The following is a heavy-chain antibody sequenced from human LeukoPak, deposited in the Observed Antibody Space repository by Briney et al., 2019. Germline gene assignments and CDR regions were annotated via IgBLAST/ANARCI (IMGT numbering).Heavy chain of an antibody. V-gene: IGHV3-23*01. CDR1: GFTFSTFA. J-gene: IGHJ4*02. CDR2: IFPSGGEI. D-gene: IGHD2-8*02. Sequence: GGSVRLSCAACGFTFSTFAMIWVRQPPGKGLEWVSSIFPSGGEIHYADSVRGRLTISRDNSKSTLSLQMNSLRAEDTAIYYCATYRQVLLPFESWGQGTLVTVSS. CDR3: ATYRQVLLPFES.